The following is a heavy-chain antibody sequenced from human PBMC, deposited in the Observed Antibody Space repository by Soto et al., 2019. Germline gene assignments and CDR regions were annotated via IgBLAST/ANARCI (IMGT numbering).Heavy chain of an antibody. CDR2: ISGSGGST. D-gene: IGHD3-10*01. Sequence: EVQLLESGGGLVQPGGSLRLSCAASGFTFSSYAMSWVRQAPGKGLEWVSAISGSGGSTYYADSVKGRFTISRDNSKNSLYLQMNSLRAEDTALYYCAKDIVRGVIIRGDYYYGMDVWGQGTTVTVSS. J-gene: IGHJ6*02. V-gene: IGHV3-23*01. CDR3: AKDIVRGVIIRGDYYYGMDV. CDR1: GFTFSSYA.